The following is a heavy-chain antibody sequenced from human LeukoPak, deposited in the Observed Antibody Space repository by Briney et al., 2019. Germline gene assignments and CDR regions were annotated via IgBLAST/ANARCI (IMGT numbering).Heavy chain of an antibody. D-gene: IGHD6-19*01. Sequence: ASVKVSCRASGYAFTGYYIHWVRQAPGQGLEWVGWINPNSGGTNYAQKFQGRVTMTRDTSISTAYMELSRLRSDDTAVYYCARGSSGWYKNVDYWGQGTLVTVSS. CDR1: GYAFTGYY. CDR2: INPNSGGT. CDR3: ARGSSGWYKNVDY. V-gene: IGHV1-2*02. J-gene: IGHJ4*02.